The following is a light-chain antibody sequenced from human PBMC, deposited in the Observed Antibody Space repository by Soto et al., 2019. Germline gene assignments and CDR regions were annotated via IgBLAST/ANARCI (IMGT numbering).Light chain of an antibody. CDR1: SRDVGGNNY. CDR2: EVS. J-gene: IGLJ1*01. V-gene: IGLV2-8*01. CDR3: LSYAGSTNYV. Sequence: QSVLAQPPSASGSPGQSVSISCTGTSRDVGGNNYVSWYQQHPGKAPKLMIYEVSKRPSGVPDRFSGSKSGNTASLTVSGLQAEDEADYFCLSYAGSTNYVFGTGTKATAL.